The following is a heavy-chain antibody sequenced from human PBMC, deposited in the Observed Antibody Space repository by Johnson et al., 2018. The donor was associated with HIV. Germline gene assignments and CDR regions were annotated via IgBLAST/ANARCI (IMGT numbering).Heavy chain of an antibody. Sequence: VQLVESGGGFVQPGGSLILSCAASGFTFSSNWMHWVRQAPGKGLVWVSRIKSHGTSTIYSDSVKGRFTISRDNAKKTLDLQMNSLRAEDTAVYYCARAEGDALDIWGQGTMVTVSS. CDR2: IKSHGTST. J-gene: IGHJ3*02. CDR1: GFTFSSNW. CDR3: ARAEGDALDI. V-gene: IGHV3-74*02.